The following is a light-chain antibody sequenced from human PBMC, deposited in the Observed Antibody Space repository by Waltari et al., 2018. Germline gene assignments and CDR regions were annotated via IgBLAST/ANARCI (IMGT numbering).Light chain of an antibody. CDR1: QSVSSN. CDR2: GTS. V-gene: IGKV3-15*01. Sequence: EIVMTQSPATMSVSQGERANLSCRASQSVSSNLAWYQQKPGQAPRLLIYGTSIRATGIPARFSGSGSGTEFTLTISSLQSEDFAVYYCQQYNNWMYTFGQGTKLEIK. J-gene: IGKJ2*01. CDR3: QQYNNWMYT.